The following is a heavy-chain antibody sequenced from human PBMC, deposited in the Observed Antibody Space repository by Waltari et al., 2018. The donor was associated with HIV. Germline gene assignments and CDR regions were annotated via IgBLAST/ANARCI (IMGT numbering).Heavy chain of an antibody. CDR2: MKHDGSEK. Sequence: EVQLVESGGALVQPGGSLRLSCAVSGFSFSSFWMSWVRQAPGKGLEWVASMKHDGSEKYYVDSVKGRFTISRDNAKNSLFLQMDSLRAEDTALYYCSRLSYHAFDLWGQGTMVTVSS. CDR3: SRLSYHAFDL. V-gene: IGHV3-7*01. J-gene: IGHJ3*01. D-gene: IGHD3-16*02. CDR1: GFSFSSFW.